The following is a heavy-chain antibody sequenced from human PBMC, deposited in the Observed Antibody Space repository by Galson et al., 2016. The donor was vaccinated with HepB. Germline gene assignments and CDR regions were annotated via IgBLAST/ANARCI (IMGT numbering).Heavy chain of an antibody. D-gene: IGHD6-19*01. J-gene: IGHJ6*02. CDR2: IYYSGNT. CDR3: SRHMFSNGPPSPFHYFGMDV. CDR1: GGSISNNYYY. Sequence: SETLSLTCTVSGGSISNNYYYWGWVRQPPGKGLEWIGSIYYSGNTYYNPSLKSRVTIFVDTSKNQFSLRLTAVTAAETGVYYCSRHMFSNGPPSPFHYFGMDVWGPGTTVTVSS. V-gene: IGHV4-39*01.